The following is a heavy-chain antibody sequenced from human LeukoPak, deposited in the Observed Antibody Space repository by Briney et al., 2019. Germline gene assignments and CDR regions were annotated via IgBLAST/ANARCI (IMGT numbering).Heavy chain of an antibody. CDR1: DGSISSYY. CDR2: IYYSGST. V-gene: IGHV4-59*12. Sequence: PSETLSLTCTVSDGSISSYYWSWIRQPPGKGLEWIGYIYYSGSTDYNPSLKSRVTISVDTSKNQFSLKLSSVTAADTAVYYCARTTVTQYYFDYWGQGTLVTVSS. CDR3: ARTTVTQYYFDY. D-gene: IGHD4-17*01. J-gene: IGHJ4*02.